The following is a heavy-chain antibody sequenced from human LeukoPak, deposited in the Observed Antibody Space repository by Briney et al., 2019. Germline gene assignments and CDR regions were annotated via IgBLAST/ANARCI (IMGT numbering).Heavy chain of an antibody. D-gene: IGHD5-24*01. J-gene: IGHJ4*02. Sequence: GGSLRLSCAASGFTFSSYSMNWVRQAPGKGLEWVSYISSSDSTIYYADSVKGRFTISRDNAKNSPYLQMNSLRAGDTAVYYCARTIEMATISYFDYWGQGTLVTVSS. V-gene: IGHV3-48*04. CDR2: ISSSDSTI. CDR1: GFTFSSYS. CDR3: ARTIEMATISYFDY.